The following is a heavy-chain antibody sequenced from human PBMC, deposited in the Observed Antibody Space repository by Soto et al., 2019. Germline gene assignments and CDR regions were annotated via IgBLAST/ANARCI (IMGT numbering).Heavy chain of an antibody. D-gene: IGHD6-13*01. J-gene: IGHJ6*02. CDR2: MNPNSGNT. CDR3: ARRGYSSSWYYYYYYGMDV. Sequence: GASVKVSCKASGYTFNSYDINWVRQATGQGLEWMGWMNPNSGNTGYAQKFQGRVTMTRNTSISTAYMELSSLRSEDTAVYYCARRGYSSSWYYYYYYGMDVWGQGTTVTVSS. CDR1: GYTFNSYD. V-gene: IGHV1-8*01.